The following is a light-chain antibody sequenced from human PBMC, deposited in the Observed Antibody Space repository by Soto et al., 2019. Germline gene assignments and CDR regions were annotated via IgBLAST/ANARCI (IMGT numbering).Light chain of an antibody. CDR2: EGS. V-gene: IGLV2-23*01. J-gene: IGLJ2*01. CDR3: CSYAGSSTTVI. CDR1: NSDVGNYNL. Sequence: QSALTQPASVSGSPGQSITISCSGSNSDVGNYNLVSWYQQHPGKAPKLMIYEGSKWPSGVSNRFSGSKSGNTASLTISGLQAEDEADYYCCSYAGSSTTVIFGGGTKLTVL.